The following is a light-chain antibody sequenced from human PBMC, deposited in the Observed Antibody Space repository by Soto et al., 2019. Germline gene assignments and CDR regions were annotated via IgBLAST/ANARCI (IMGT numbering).Light chain of an antibody. J-gene: IGLJ1*01. CDR1: SSDVGGYNY. CDR3: SSYTSSSTPGV. V-gene: IGLV2-14*01. CDR2: DVS. Sequence: LTQPASVSGSPGQSITISCTGTSSDVGGYNYVSWYQQHPGKAPKLMIYDVSNRPSGVSNRFSGSKSGNTASLTISGLQAEDEADYYCSSYTSSSTPGVFGTGTKVTVL.